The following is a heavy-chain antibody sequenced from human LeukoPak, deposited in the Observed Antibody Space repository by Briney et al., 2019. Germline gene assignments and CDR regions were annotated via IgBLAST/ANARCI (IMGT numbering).Heavy chain of an antibody. J-gene: IGHJ4*02. CDR3: ASSDSSSSFDY. CDR2: IYTSGST. D-gene: IGHD6-13*01. V-gene: IGHV4-61*02. Sequence: PSQTLSLTCTVSGGSISSGSYYWSWIRQPAGKGLEWIGRIYTSGSTNYNPSLKSRATISVDTSKNQFSLKLSSVTAADTAVYYCASSDSSSSFDYWGQGTLVTVSS. CDR1: GGSISSGSYY.